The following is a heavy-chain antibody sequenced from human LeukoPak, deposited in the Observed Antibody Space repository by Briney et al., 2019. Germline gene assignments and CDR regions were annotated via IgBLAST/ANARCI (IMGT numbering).Heavy chain of an antibody. CDR3: ARSTGYSSGGDAFDI. V-gene: IGHV4-59*01. J-gene: IGHJ3*02. CDR1: GGSISSYY. D-gene: IGHD6-19*01. Sequence: PSETLSLTCTVSGGSISSYYWSWIRQPPGKGLEWIGYIYYSGSTNYNPSLKSRVTISVDTSKNQFSLKLSSVTAADTAVYYCARSTGYSSGGDAFDIWGQGTMVTVSS. CDR2: IYYSGST.